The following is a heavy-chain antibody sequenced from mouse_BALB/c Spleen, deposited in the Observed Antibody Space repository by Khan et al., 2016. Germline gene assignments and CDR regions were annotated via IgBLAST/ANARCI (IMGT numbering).Heavy chain of an antibody. CDR2: ILPGSGST. CDR1: GYTFSSYW. J-gene: IGHJ2*01. CDR3: ARTDRREYLDY. Sequence: VQLQESGAELMKPGASVKISCKATGYTFSSYWIEWVKQRPGHGLEWIGEILPGSGSTNYNEKFRGKATFTADTSSNTAYMQLSSLTSEDSAVYYCARTDRREYLDYWGQGTTLTVSS. V-gene: IGHV1-9*01.